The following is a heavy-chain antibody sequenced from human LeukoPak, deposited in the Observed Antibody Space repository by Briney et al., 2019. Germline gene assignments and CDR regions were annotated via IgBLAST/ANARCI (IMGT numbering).Heavy chain of an antibody. V-gene: IGHV1-2*02. Sequence: ASVKVSCKTSGYTFTGYYIHWVRQAPGQGLEWIGWINPNSGGTDYAQKFQGRVTMTRDTSISTAYMELSRLRSDDTAVYYCARAYYDFWSGYFYWFDPWGQGTLVTVSS. CDR2: INPNSGGT. CDR1: GYTFTGYY. D-gene: IGHD3-3*01. CDR3: ARAYYDFWSGYFYWFDP. J-gene: IGHJ5*02.